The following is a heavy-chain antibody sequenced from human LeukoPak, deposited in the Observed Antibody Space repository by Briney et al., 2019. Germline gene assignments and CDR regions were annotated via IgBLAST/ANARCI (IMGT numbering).Heavy chain of an antibody. CDR1: GYTFTGYY. D-gene: IGHD6-13*01. Sequence: AVKVSCKASGYTFTGYYMHWVRQAPGQGLEWMGRIDPNSGGTNYAQKFQGRVTMTRLTSISTAYMELSRLRSDDTAVYYCARGYSSQTDYWGQGTLVTVSS. V-gene: IGHV1-2*06. J-gene: IGHJ4*02. CDR3: ARGYSSQTDY. CDR2: IDPNSGGT.